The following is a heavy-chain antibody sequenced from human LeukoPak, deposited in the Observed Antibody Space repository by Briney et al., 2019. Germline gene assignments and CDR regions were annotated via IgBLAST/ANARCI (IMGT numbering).Heavy chain of an antibody. Sequence: GGSLRLSCVGSGFTFSNYAINWVRQAPGKGLEWVSGIGGGGGDTYYADSVKGRFTISRDNSKNTLYLQMDSLRAEDTAVYYCARTDRTGALGRFRMRSDAFDIWGQGTMVTVSS. CDR1: GFTFSNYA. D-gene: IGHD3-3*01. J-gene: IGHJ3*02. V-gene: IGHV3-23*01. CDR3: ARTDRTGALGRFRMRSDAFDI. CDR2: IGGGGGDT.